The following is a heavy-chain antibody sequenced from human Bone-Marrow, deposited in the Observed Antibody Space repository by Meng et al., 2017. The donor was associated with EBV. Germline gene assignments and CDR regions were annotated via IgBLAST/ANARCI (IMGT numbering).Heavy chain of an antibody. J-gene: IGHJ4*02. CDR3: ARDAPCGGDCYSYY. D-gene: IGHD2-21*02. V-gene: IGHV1-69*01. CDR2: IIPIFGTA. CDR1: GCTVRCYG. Sequence: QGQVGQCGGGGREPGSSVNVFWKGSGCTVRCYGIRWVRHAPGQGLEWMGGIIPIFGTANYAQKFQGRVTITADESTSTAYMELSSLRSEDTAVYYCARDAPCGGDCYSYYWGQGTLVTVSS.